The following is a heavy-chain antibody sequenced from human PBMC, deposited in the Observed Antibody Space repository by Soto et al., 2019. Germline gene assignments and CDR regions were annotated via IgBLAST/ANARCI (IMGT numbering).Heavy chain of an antibody. CDR1: GYTFTGYY. V-gene: IGHV1-2*04. J-gene: IGHJ6*04. CDR2: INPNSGGT. D-gene: IGHD2-15*01. CDR3: ARDCCFGKELGYCSGGSCYSADRAHYGMDV. Sequence: QVQLVQSGAEVKKPGASVKVSCKASGYTFTGYYMHWVRQAPGQGLEWMGWINPNSGGTNYAQKFKGWVTMTRDTSISTAYRELSRLRSDDTAVYYCARDCCFGKELGYCSGGSCYSADRAHYGMDVWGKGTTVTVSS.